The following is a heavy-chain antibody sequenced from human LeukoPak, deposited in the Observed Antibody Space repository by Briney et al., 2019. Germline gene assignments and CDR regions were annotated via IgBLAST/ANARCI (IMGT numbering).Heavy chain of an antibody. D-gene: IGHD3-3*01. V-gene: IGHV3-7*01. CDR2: IKEDGTET. Sequence: GGSLRLSCAASGFMFSSNWMSWVRLAPGKGLEWVANIKEDGTETYYVDSVKGRFTISRDNAKNSLYLQMNSLRAEDTAVYYCARDTPGYYDFWSGYYLGIDYWGQGTLVTVSS. CDR3: ARDTPGYYDFWSGYYLGIDY. J-gene: IGHJ4*02. CDR1: GFMFSSNW.